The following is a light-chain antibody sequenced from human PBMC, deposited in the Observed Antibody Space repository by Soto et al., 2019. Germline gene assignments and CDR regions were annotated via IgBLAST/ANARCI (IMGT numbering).Light chain of an antibody. CDR2: GAS. J-gene: IGKJ4*01. CDR3: QQYNSWPLT. Sequence: EVVMTQSPATLSVSPGERATLSCRTSQSVYNNLAWYLQKPGQAPRLLISGASTRATGIPARFSGSWSGTEFTLTINSLQSEDFAVYYCQQYNSWPLTFGGGTKVEIK. V-gene: IGKV3D-15*01. CDR1: QSVYNN.